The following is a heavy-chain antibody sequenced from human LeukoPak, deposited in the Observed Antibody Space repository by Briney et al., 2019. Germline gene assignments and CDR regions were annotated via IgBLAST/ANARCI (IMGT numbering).Heavy chain of an antibody. CDR2: IYTNVTVT. CDR3: ATKRWLAPPPDS. D-gene: IGHD6-19*01. V-gene: IGHV3-74*01. Sequence: PRGSLRLSCAASGFTFSKYWMLWVRQAPGKGLESVSRIYTNVTVTNYADSVKRRFTVSRDNADNTLFLQMNTVRDEDTAVYYSATKRWLAPPPDSWGQGTPVSVSP. CDR1: GFTFSKYW. J-gene: IGHJ4*02.